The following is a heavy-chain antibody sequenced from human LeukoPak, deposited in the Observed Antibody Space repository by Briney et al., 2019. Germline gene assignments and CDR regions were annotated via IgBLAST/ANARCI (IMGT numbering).Heavy chain of an antibody. CDR3: ARIYYFGDNNWRYFDN. J-gene: IGHJ4*02. CDR2: ISGSGYST. V-gene: IGHV3-23*01. Sequence: GGSLRLSCAASGFTFSSYAMSWVRQAPGKGLEWVSAISGSGYSTYYADSVKGRFTISRDNSKNTLYLQMNSLRAEDTAIYYCARIYYFGDNNWRYFDNWGQGTLVTVSS. CDR1: GFTFSSYA. D-gene: IGHD3-10*01.